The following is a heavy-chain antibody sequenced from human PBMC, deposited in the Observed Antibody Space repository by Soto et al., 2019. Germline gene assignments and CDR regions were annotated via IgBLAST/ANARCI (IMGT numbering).Heavy chain of an antibody. CDR3: ARDRAHYDFWSGPNYMDV. D-gene: IGHD3-3*01. CDR2: IYYSGST. J-gene: IGHJ6*03. V-gene: IGHV4-39*07. CDR1: GGSISSTSYY. Sequence: PSETLSLTCTVSGGSISSTSYYWGWIRQPPGKGLEWIGSIYYSGSTNYNPSLKSRVTISVDTSKNQFSLKLSSVTAADTAVYYCARDRAHYDFWSGPNYMDVWGKGTTVTVSS.